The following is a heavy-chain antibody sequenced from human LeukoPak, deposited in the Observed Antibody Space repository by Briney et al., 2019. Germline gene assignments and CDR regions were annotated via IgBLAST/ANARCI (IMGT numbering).Heavy chain of an antibody. V-gene: IGHV3-23*01. J-gene: IGHJ6*03. Sequence: PGGSLRLSCAASGFIFGAVAMSWVRQLPTKGLEWVASVSGSGGTTQYAKSVKGRFSISRDNFKDTVYLEMNSLTTGDTAIYYCAKEAANWAPYYYYMAVWGKGTTVTVSS. CDR2: VSGSGGTT. CDR1: GFIFGAVA. CDR3: AKEAANWAPYYYYMAV. D-gene: IGHD7-27*01.